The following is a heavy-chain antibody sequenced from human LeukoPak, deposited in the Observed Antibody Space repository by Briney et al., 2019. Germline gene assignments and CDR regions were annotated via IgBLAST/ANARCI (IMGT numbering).Heavy chain of an antibody. V-gene: IGHV3-23*01. CDR2: MSGSGDST. CDR3: AKDNYTDSYYPFDY. CDR1: GIPLRGYA. D-gene: IGHD1-26*01. J-gene: IGHJ4*02. Sequence: GGSLRPSCAGAGIPLRGYAMSWVRQAPGKGLEWVSAMSGSGDSTLYADSVRGRFTISRDDSKNTLYLQMNNLRVEDTAVYYCAKDNYTDSYYPFDYWGQGTLVTVSS.